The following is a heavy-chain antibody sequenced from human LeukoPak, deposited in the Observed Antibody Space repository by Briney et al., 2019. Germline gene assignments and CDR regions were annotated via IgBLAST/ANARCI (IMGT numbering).Heavy chain of an antibody. CDR2: VSGSGGTT. D-gene: IGHD3-22*01. CDR1: GFTFSSYA. V-gene: IGHV3-23*01. J-gene: IGHJ4*02. Sequence: GGSLRLSCAASGFTFSSYAMSWVRQAPGKGLEWVSGVSGSGGTTYYADSMKGRFTISRDNSKNTLYLQMGSLRAEDMAVYYCASAPYYDSSGALDYWGQGTLVTVSS. CDR3: ASAPYYDSSGALDY.